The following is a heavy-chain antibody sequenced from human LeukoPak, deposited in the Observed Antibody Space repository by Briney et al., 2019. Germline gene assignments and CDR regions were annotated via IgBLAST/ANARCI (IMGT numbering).Heavy chain of an antibody. D-gene: IGHD4-11*01. CDR2: IYYSGST. Sequence: PSETLSLTCTVSGGSISSYYWSWIRQPAGKGLEWIGSIYYSGSTYYNPSLKSRVTISVDTSKNQFSLKLSSVTAADTAVYYCARRAHDYSNRRLWYFDYWGQGTLVTVSS. CDR3: ARRAHDYSNRRLWYFDY. V-gene: IGHV4-59*05. J-gene: IGHJ4*02. CDR1: GGSISSYY.